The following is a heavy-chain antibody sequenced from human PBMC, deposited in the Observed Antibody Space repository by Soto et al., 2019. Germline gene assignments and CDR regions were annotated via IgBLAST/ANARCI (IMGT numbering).Heavy chain of an antibody. J-gene: IGHJ6*03. Sequence: ASVKVSCKASGYTFTSYDINWVRQATGQGLEWMGWMNPNSGNTGYAQKFQGRVTMTRNTSISTAYMELSSLRSEDTAVYYCARALYCTNGVCNPYMDVWGKGTTVTVSS. CDR3: ARALYCTNGVCNPYMDV. CDR2: MNPNSGNT. D-gene: IGHD2-8*01. V-gene: IGHV1-8*01. CDR1: GYTFTSYD.